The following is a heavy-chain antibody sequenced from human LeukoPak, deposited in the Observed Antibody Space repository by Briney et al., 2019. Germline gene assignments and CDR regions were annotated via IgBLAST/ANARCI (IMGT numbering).Heavy chain of an antibody. CDR1: GFPFNNHW. CDR2: INTDGRTT. Sequence: GGSLRLSCAASGFPFNNHWMYWVRQAPGKGLVWVSSINTDGRTTRYAASVQGRFTISRDNAKNTLYLQMNSLSGDDTAVYYCARAGASGWYAAGWFDPWGQGSLVTVSS. V-gene: IGHV3-74*01. CDR3: ARAGASGWYAAGWFDP. J-gene: IGHJ5*02. D-gene: IGHD6-19*01.